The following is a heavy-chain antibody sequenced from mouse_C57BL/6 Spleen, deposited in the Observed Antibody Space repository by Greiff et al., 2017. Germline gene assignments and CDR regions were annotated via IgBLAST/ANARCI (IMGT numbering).Heavy chain of an antibody. CDR1: GFTFSDYY. Sequence: EVHLVESGGGLVQPGGSLKLSCAASGFTFSDYYMYWVRQTPEERLEWVAYISNGGGSTYYPDTVKGRFTISRDNAKNTLYLQMSRLKSEDTAMYYCARRGNYAMDYWGQGTSVTVSS. J-gene: IGHJ4*01. CDR3: ARRGNYAMDY. V-gene: IGHV5-12*01. CDR2: ISNGGGST.